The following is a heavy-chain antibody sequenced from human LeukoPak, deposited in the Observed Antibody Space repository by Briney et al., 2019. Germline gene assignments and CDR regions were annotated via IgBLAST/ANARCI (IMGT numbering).Heavy chain of an antibody. CDR3: ARVWQQLFDY. J-gene: IGHJ4*02. V-gene: IGHV4-39*07. D-gene: IGHD6-13*01. CDR1: GGSISSSSYY. Sequence: SETLSLTCTVSGGSISSSSYYWGWIRQPPGKGLEWIGSIYYSGSTYYNPSLKSRVIISVDTSKNQFSLKLSSVTAADTAVYYCARVWQQLFDYWGQGTLVTVSS. CDR2: IYYSGST.